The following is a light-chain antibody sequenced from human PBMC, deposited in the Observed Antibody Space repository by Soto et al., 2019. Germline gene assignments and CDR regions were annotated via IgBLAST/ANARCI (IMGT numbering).Light chain of an antibody. Sequence: DIQMTQSPSTLSASVGDRVTIACRASPSISNLLAWYQQRPGKGPQLLIYDASTLQRGVPSRFSGSGSGTEFTLTINSLQPDDFATYYCQQFNSYSSWTFGQGTKVEIK. CDR1: PSISNL. V-gene: IGKV1-5*01. J-gene: IGKJ1*01. CDR2: DAS. CDR3: QQFNSYSSWT.